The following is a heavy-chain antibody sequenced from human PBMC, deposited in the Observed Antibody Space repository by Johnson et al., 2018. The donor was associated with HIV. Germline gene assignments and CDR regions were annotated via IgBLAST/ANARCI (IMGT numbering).Heavy chain of an antibody. CDR3: TASTGNGGFDI. D-gene: IGHD2-15*01. V-gene: IGHV3-15*01. CDR2: LTNKADGGTT. Sequence: AQLVESGGGLVHPGGSLRLSCAASGFTFTNAYMSWVRQAPGKGLEWVGRLTNKADGGTTDYTAPVKGRFTISGDDSNNTLYLQMNSLKTEDTAVYYCTASTGNGGFDIWGQGTMVTVSS. CDR1: GFTFTNAY. J-gene: IGHJ3*02.